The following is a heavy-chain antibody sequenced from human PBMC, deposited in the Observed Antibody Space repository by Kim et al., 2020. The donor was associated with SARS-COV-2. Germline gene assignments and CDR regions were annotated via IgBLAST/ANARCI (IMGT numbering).Heavy chain of an antibody. V-gene: IGHV3-33*01. Sequence: GGSLRLSCAASGFTFSSYGMHWVRQAPGKGLEWVAVIWYDGSNKYYADSVKGRFTISRDNSKNTLYLQMNSLRAEDTAVYYCARAPGSRIAAHPFDYWGQGTLVTVSS. CDR2: IWYDGSNK. CDR1: GFTFSSYG. D-gene: IGHD6-6*01. J-gene: IGHJ4*02. CDR3: ARAPGSRIAAHPFDY.